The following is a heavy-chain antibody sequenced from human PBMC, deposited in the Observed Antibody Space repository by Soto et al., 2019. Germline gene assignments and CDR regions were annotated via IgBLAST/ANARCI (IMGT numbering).Heavy chain of an antibody. V-gene: IGHV4-39*01. J-gene: IGHJ4*02. CDR3: ARRPETPHIVGAMEFDY. CDR1: GGSISSSSYY. D-gene: IGHD1-26*01. Sequence: SETLSLTCTVSGGSISSSSYYWGWIRQPPGKGLEWIGSIYYSGSTYYNPSLKSRVTISVDTSKNQFSLKLSSVTAADTAVYYCARRPETPHIVGAMEFDYWGQGTLVTVSS. CDR2: IYYSGST.